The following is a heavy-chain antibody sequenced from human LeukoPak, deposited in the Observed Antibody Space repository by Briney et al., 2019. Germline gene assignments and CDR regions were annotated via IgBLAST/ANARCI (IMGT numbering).Heavy chain of an antibody. CDR1: GGSFSGYY. Sequence: SATLSLTCAVSGGSFSGYYWSWIRQPPGKGLEWIGEINHSGSTNYNPSLKSRVTISVDTSKNQFSLKLSSVTAADTAVYYCARAAVARRPLDVWGKGTTVTVSS. D-gene: IGHD6-19*01. V-gene: IGHV4-34*01. J-gene: IGHJ6*04. CDR3: ARAAVARRPLDV. CDR2: INHSGST.